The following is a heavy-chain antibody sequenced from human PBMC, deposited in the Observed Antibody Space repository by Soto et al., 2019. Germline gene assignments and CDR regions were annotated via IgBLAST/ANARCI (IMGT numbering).Heavy chain of an antibody. CDR1: GGSITTGGYY. Sequence: SETLSLTCTVSGGSITTGGYYWSWIRQLPGKGLEWIGHRYYSGSTYYNPSLKSRVSISLDTSKNQFSLKLSFVTAADTAMYYCARTKCSGGSCYSWSLDYWGQGTPVTVSS. J-gene: IGHJ4*02. V-gene: IGHV4-31*03. CDR3: ARTKCSGGSCYSWSLDY. D-gene: IGHD2-15*01. CDR2: RYYSGST.